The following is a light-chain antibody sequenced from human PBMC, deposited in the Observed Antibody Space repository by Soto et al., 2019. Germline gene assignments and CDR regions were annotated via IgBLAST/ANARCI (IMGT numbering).Light chain of an antibody. CDR3: QQYQNWPLA. J-gene: IGKJ4*01. CDR1: HNVNSN. CDR2: GAS. Sequence: EIVMTQSPATLPVSPGETATLSCRASHNVNSNIAWYQQRPGQAPSLLIYGASTRATGIPARFSGSGSGTEFTFTISSLQSEDFAVYYCQQYQNWPLAFGGGTKVDIK. V-gene: IGKV3-15*01.